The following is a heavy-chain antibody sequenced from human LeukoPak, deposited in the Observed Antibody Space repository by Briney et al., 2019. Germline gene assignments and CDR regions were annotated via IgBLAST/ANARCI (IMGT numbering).Heavy chain of an antibody. Sequence: GASVTVSCKASGYTFTTYDLNWVRQAPGQGLEWMGWMNPNSGNTGYAQKFQGSVTMTRNIPITTAYMELSNLTSEDTAVYYCARRIRGAPTDYWGQGTLVTVSS. CDR1: GYTFTTYD. D-gene: IGHD3-10*01. J-gene: IGHJ4*02. V-gene: IGHV1-8*01. CDR2: MNPNSGNT. CDR3: ARRIRGAPTDY.